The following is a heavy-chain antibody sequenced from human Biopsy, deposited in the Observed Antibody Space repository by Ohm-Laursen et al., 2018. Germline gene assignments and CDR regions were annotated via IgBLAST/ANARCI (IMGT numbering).Heavy chain of an antibody. CDR3: ARDSGILNSGNFKYNHYYGMDV. V-gene: IGHV4-59*02. CDR1: GDSVTKYY. Sequence: PRTLSLTRTVSGDSVTKYYWSWIRQPPGKGLEWIGHIYYRMMTNYNPFLQSRVSISVDTSRNQVFLTLSSVTAADTAVYYCARDSGILNSGNFKYNHYYGMDVWGQGTKVTVSS. CDR2: IYYRMMT. D-gene: IGHD4-23*01. J-gene: IGHJ6*02.